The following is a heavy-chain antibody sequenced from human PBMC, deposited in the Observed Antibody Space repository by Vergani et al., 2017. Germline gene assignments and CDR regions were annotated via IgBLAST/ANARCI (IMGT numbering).Heavy chain of an antibody. V-gene: IGHV4-34*01. Sequence: QVQLQQWGAGLLKPSETLSLTCAVYGGSFSGYYWSWIRQPPGKGLEWIGEINHSGSTNYNPSLKSRVTISVDTSKNQFSLKLSSETAADTAVYYCARGSRQIYSSGWFPDYWGQGTLVTVSS. J-gene: IGHJ4*02. CDR1: GGSFSGYY. CDR3: ARGSRQIYSSGWFPDY. CDR2: INHSGST. D-gene: IGHD6-19*01.